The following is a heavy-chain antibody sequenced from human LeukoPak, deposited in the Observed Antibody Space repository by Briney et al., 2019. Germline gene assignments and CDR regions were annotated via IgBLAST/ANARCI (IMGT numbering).Heavy chain of an antibody. CDR2: IYYSGST. J-gene: IGHJ4*02. Sequence: SETLSLTCTVSGGSISSSSYYWGWIRQPPGKGLEWIGSIYYSGSTYYNPSPKSRVTISVDTSKNQFSLKLSSVTAADTAVYYCARLIVVVPAAIYFDYWGQGTLVTVSS. CDR3: ARLIVVVPAAIYFDY. D-gene: IGHD2-2*02. CDR1: GGSISSSSYY. V-gene: IGHV4-39*01.